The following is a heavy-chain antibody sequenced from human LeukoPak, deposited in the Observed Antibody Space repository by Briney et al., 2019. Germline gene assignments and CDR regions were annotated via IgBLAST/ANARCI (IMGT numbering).Heavy chain of an antibody. J-gene: IGHJ1*01. CDR1: GGSISSGGYY. CDR2: IYYSGST. V-gene: IGHV4-31*03. Sequence: PSQTLSLTCTVSGGSISSGGYYWTWIRQHPGKGLEWIGYIYYSGSTYYNPSLKSRVTVSVDTSKNQFSLKLSSVTAADTAVYYCALGYCGGGSCYAREYFQHWGQGTLVTVSS. D-gene: IGHD2-15*01. CDR3: ALGYCGGGSCYAREYFQH.